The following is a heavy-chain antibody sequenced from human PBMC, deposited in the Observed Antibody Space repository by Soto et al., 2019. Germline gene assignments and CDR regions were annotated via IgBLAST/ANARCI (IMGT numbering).Heavy chain of an antibody. D-gene: IGHD3-22*01. V-gene: IGHV3-21*06. CDR2: ISGIRDYI. Sequence: GGSLRLSCAASGFTFSYYALHWVRRAPGKGLEWVSSISGIRDYIRYADSVKGRFTISRDNAKTSLYLQMNSLTAEDTAVYYCAREGVHNYNEYYFDYWGQGTLVTV. CDR1: GFTFSYYA. J-gene: IGHJ4*02. CDR3: AREGVHNYNEYYFDY.